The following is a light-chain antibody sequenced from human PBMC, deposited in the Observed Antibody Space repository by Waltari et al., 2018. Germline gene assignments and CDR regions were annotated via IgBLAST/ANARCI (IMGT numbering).Light chain of an antibody. V-gene: IGKV3-11*01. CDR2: EAS. J-gene: IGKJ4*01. CDR3: QQRRSWPLT. Sequence: ELVLTQSPAPLSLSPGERPTLSCRASQSVNSYLGWYHQKPGKPPRLLIYEASKMATGVPSRFSGSGSGTDFTLTISSLEPEDFAVYYCQQRRSWPLTFGGGTKVEIK. CDR1: QSVNSY.